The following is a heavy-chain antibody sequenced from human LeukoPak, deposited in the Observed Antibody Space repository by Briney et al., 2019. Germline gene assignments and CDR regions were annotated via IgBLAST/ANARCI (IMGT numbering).Heavy chain of an antibody. CDR1: GFTFNGYS. Sequence: GGSLRLSCTASGFTFNGYSMNWVRQAPGKGLEWVGSISTSSSYIYYADSVKGQFTISRNNPKNSLYLQMNSLRAEDTAVYYCARNRGDPSYFDYWGQGTLVTVSS. CDR3: ARNRGDPSYFDY. CDR2: ISTSSSYI. V-gene: IGHV3-21*01. J-gene: IGHJ4*02. D-gene: IGHD4-17*01.